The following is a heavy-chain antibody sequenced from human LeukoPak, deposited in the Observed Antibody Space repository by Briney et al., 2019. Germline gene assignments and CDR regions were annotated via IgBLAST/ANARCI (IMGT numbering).Heavy chain of an antibody. J-gene: IGHJ4*02. CDR1: GFTFSSCG. Sequence: GRSLRLSCAASGFTFSSCGMHWVRHAPAKGLELVAVIWYDGSNKYYADSVKGRFTISRDNSKNTLYLQMNSLRAEDTAVYYCARGLRSGWYLDYWGQGTLVTVSS. D-gene: IGHD6-19*01. CDR2: IWYDGSNK. V-gene: IGHV3-33*01. CDR3: ARGLRSGWYLDY.